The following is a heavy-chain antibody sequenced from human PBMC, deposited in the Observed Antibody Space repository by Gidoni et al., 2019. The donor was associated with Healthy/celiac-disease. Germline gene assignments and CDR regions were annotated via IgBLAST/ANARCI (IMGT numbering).Heavy chain of an antibody. D-gene: IGHD2-2*02. CDR1: GFPFSSYS. V-gene: IGHV3-21*01. CDR2: ISSSSSYI. CDR3: ARDRDQLLYHNWFDP. J-gene: IGHJ5*02. Sequence: EVQLVESGGGLVKPGGSLRLSCAASGFPFSSYSMNWVRQAPGKGLEWVSSISSSSSYIYYADSVKGRFTISRDNAKNSLYLQMNSLRAEDTAVYYCARDRDQLLYHNWFDPWGQGTLVTVSS.